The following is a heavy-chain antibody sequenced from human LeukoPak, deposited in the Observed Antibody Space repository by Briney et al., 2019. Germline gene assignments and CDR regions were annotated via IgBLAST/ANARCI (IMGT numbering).Heavy chain of an antibody. CDR2: IIPIFGTA. Sequence: ASVKVSCTASGGTFSSYAISWVRQAPGQGLEWMGGIIPIFGTANYAQKFQGRVTITADESTSTAYMELSSLRSEDTAVYYCAVDCSGGSCYRGYYYYYGMDVWGQGTTVTVSS. CDR1: GGTFSSYA. J-gene: IGHJ6*02. D-gene: IGHD2-15*01. V-gene: IGHV1-69*13. CDR3: AVDCSGGSCYRGYYYYYGMDV.